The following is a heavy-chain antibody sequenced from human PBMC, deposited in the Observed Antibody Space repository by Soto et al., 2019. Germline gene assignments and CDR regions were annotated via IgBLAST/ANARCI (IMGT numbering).Heavy chain of an antibody. V-gene: IGHV5-51*01. CDR3: ARRTLTSYSGMDV. Sequence: GESLKISCKGSGYSFTSYWIGWVRQMPGKGLEWMGIIYPGDSYTRYSPSFQGHVTISADKSISTAYLQWSSLKASDSAIYYCARRTLTSYSGMDVWGQGTTVTVSS. J-gene: IGHJ6*02. CDR1: GYSFTSYW. D-gene: IGHD4-17*01. CDR2: IYPGDSYT.